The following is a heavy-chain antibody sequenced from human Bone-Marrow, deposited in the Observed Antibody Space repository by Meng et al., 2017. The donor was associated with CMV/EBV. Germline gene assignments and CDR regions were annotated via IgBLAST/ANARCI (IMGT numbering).Heavy chain of an antibody. Sequence: GESLKIPCAASGFTFSSYSMNWVRQAPGKGLEWVSSISSSSSYIYYADSVKGRFTISRDNAKNPLYLQMNSLRAEDTAVYYCARGLYYYDSSGYYNSRYYFDYWGQGTLVTVSS. CDR1: GFTFSSYS. J-gene: IGHJ4*02. D-gene: IGHD3-22*01. V-gene: IGHV3-21*01. CDR2: ISSSSSYI. CDR3: ARGLYYYDSSGYYNSRYYFDY.